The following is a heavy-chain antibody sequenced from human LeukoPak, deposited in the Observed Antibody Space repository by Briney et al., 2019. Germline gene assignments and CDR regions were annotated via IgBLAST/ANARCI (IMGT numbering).Heavy chain of an antibody. CDR3: AKERMTTNPNAFDI. CDR2: ISANGGST. D-gene: IGHD4-17*01. V-gene: IGHV3-23*01. CDR1: GFTFSTYA. Sequence: PGGSLRLSCAASGFTFSTYAMSWVRQAPGKGLEWVSAISANGGSTFYADSVKGRFTVSRDSSKDTLYLQMNSLRAEDTAVYYCAKERMTTNPNAFDIWGQGTMVTVSS. J-gene: IGHJ3*02.